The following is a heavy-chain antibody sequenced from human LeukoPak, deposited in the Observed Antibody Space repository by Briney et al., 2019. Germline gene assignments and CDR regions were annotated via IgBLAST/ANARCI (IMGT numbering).Heavy chain of an antibody. D-gene: IGHD2-2*01. V-gene: IGHV3-23*01. Sequence: GESLRLSCAASGFTFSSFAMSWVRQAPGKGLEWVSAISGSGGSTYYADSVKGWFTIPRDTSENSLFLQMNSLPAEDTAVYYCAKDRSCTGSSCYVGSWGQGTMVTVSS. CDR2: ISGSGGST. CDR3: AKDRSCTGSSCYVGS. J-gene: IGHJ3*01. CDR1: GFTFSSFA.